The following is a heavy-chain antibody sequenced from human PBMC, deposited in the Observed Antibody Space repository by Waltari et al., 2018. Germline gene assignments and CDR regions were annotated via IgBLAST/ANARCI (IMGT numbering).Heavy chain of an antibody. V-gene: IGHV4-59*01. J-gene: IGHJ3*02. CDR2: IYYSGST. D-gene: IGHD2-2*01. CDR1: GGSISSYY. CDR3: ASGMIVVPAAAAFDI. Sequence: QVQLQESGPGLVKPSETLSLTRTVSGGSISSYYWSWIRQPPGKGLEWIGYIYYSGSTNYNPSLKSRVTISVDTSKNQFSLKLSSVTAADTAVYYCASGMIVVPAAAAFDIWGQGTMVTVSS.